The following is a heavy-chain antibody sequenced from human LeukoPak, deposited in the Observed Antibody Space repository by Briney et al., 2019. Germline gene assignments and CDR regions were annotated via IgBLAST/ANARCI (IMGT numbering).Heavy chain of an antibody. CDR3: ARCDTLGRSFDI. CDR1: GFTFSSYA. CDR2: ISGSGGST. Sequence: GGSLRLSCAASGFTFSSYAMSWVRQAPGKGLEWVSAISGSGGSTYYADSVKGRFTISRDNAKNSLYLQMNSLRAEDTAVYYCARCDTLGRSFDIWGQGTMVTVSS. D-gene: IGHD2-21*02. V-gene: IGHV3-23*01. J-gene: IGHJ3*02.